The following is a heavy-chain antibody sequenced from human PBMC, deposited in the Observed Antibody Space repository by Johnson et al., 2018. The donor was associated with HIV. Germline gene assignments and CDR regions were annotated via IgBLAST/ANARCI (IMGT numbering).Heavy chain of an antibody. Sequence: MQLVESGGDLVQPGGSLRLSCAASGFTFSSYAMSWVRQAPGKGLEWVSAISGSGGSTYYADSVKGRFTISRDNSKNTLFLQMNSLRAEDTAVYYCARESYILTGYPNAFDIWGQGTMVTVSS. CDR2: ISGSGGST. CDR1: GFTFSSYA. D-gene: IGHD3-9*01. CDR3: ARESYILTGYPNAFDI. J-gene: IGHJ3*02. V-gene: IGHV3-23*04.